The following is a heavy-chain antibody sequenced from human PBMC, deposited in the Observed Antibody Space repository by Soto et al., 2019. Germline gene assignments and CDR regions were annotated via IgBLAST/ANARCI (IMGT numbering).Heavy chain of an antibody. CDR3: ARRLTSGWYWDY. D-gene: IGHD6-19*01. J-gene: IGHJ4*02. V-gene: IGHV1-3*01. CDR2: INAGNGNT. Sequence: ASVKVSCKASGYTFTSYAMHWVRQAPGQRLEWMGWINAGNGNTKYSQKFQGRVTITRDTSASTAYMELSSLRSEDTAVYYCARRLTSGWYWDYWGQGTLVTVSS. CDR1: GYTFTSYA.